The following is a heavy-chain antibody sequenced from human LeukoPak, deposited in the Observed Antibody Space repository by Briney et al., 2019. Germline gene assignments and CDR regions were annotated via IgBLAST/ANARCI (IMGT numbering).Heavy chain of an antibody. CDR1: GFTFSSYG. CDR3: AKWGGYSYGYDFDY. CDR2: ISGSGGST. D-gene: IGHD5-18*01. J-gene: IGHJ4*02. V-gene: IGHV3-23*01. Sequence: GGSLRLSCAASGFTFSSYGMSWVRQAPGKGLEWVSAISGSGGSTYYADSVKGRFTISRANSKNTLYLQMNSLRAEDTAVYYCAKWGGYSYGYDFDYWGQGTLVTVSS.